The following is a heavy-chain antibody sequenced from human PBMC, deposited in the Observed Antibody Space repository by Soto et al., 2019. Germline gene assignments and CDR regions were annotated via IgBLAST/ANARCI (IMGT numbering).Heavy chain of an antibody. V-gene: IGHV4-59*08. Sequence: QVQLQESGPGLVKPSETLSLTCTVSGGSISSYYWSWIRQPPGKGLEWIGYIYYSGSTNYNPSLKSRVTISVDTSKNQSSLKLSSVTAADTAVYYCASRDPGYCSGGSCYRDAFDIWGQGTMVTVSS. J-gene: IGHJ3*02. D-gene: IGHD2-15*01. CDR3: ASRDPGYCSGGSCYRDAFDI. CDR2: IYYSGST. CDR1: GGSISSYY.